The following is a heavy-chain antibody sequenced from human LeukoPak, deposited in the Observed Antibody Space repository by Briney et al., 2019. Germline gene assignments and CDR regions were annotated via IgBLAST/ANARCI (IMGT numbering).Heavy chain of an antibody. CDR3: ARDQQADYGDYYYYMDV. CDR2: ISNSGSTK. Sequence: GGSLRLSCAASGFTFSDYYMSWIRQAPGKGLEWVSYISNSGSTKYYADSVKGRFTISRDNAKNSLYLQMNSLRAEDTAVYYCARDQQADYGDYYYYMDVWGKGTSLTVSS. D-gene: IGHD4-17*01. V-gene: IGHV3-11*04. CDR1: GFTFSDYY. J-gene: IGHJ6*03.